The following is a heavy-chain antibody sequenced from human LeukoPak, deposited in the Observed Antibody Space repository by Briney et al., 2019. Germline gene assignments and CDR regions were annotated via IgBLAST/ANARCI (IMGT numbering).Heavy chain of an antibody. CDR2: VLSDGSRI. CDR3: VRVAVGGTRTFDI. V-gene: IGHV3-74*03. CDR1: GFRFTNYW. D-gene: IGHD4-23*01. Sequence: PGGSLRLSCVGSGFRFTNYWMHWVRQAPGKGPVWVSRVLSDGSRITYADSVKGRFTISRDNAKNTLYLQMDSLRAEDTAVYYCVRVAVGGTRTFDIWGQGTAVTVSS. J-gene: IGHJ3*02.